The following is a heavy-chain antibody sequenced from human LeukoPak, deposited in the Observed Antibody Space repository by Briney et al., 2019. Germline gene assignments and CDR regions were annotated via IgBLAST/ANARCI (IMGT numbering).Heavy chain of an antibody. CDR3: AGEGCSGGSCWDY. CDR1: GYTFTSYY. J-gene: IGHJ4*02. D-gene: IGHD2-15*01. Sequence: ASVKVSCKASGYTFTSYYMHWVRQAPGQGLEWMGIINPSGGSTSYAQKFQGRVTMTRDMSTSTVYMELSSLRSEDTAVYYCAGEGCSGGSCWDYWGQGTLVTVSS. V-gene: IGHV1-46*01. CDR2: INPSGGST.